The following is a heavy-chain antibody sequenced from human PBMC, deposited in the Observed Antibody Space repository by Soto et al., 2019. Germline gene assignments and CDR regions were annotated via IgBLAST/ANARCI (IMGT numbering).Heavy chain of an antibody. CDR3: AKVGQWFGELGGEYYYGMDV. CDR1: GFTFSSYS. CDR2: ISYDGSNK. D-gene: IGHD3-10*01. V-gene: IGHV3-30*18. Sequence: GGSLRLSCAASGFTFSSYSMHWVRQAPGKGLEWVAVISYDGSNKYYADSVKGRFTISRDNSKNTLYLQMNSLRAEDTAVYYCAKVGQWFGELGGEYYYGMDVWGQGTTVTVSS. J-gene: IGHJ6*02.